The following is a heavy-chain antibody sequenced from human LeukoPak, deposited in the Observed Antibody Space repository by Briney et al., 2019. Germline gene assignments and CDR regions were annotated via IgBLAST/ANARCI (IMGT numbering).Heavy chain of an antibody. J-gene: IGHJ4*02. CDR1: GFTFSEYY. D-gene: IGHD3-9*01. Sequence: PGGSLRLSCAASGFTFSEYYMNWIRQAPGKGLEWVAYISSSGSHINHADSVKGRFTISRDNSKNTLYLQMNSLRAEDTAVYYCAKGGGGLTGYSDYWGQGTLVTVSS. CDR2: ISSSGSHI. CDR3: AKGGGGLTGYSDY. V-gene: IGHV3-11*06.